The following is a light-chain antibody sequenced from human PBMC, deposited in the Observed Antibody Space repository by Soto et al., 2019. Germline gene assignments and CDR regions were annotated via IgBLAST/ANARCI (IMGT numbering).Light chain of an antibody. CDR2: DVS. V-gene: IGLV2-14*01. J-gene: IGLJ1*01. CDR3: TSYTRDTTQG. Sequence: QSALTQPASVSGSPGQSITISCTGPSSYVGRYNYVSWYQQHPGKAPKFIIYDVSSRPSGVSTRFSVSKSGNTASLTISGLQAEDEADYYCTSYTRDTTQGFGTGTKVTVL. CDR1: SSYVGRYNY.